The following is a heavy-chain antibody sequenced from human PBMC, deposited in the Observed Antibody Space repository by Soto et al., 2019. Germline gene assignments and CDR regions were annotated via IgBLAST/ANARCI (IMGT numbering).Heavy chain of an antibody. V-gene: IGHV1-18*01. CDR3: PRYDPQIAIDY. J-gene: IGHJ4*02. CDR2: ISAYNGNT. Sequence: ASVKVSCKASGYTFTSYGISWVRQAPGQGLEWMGWISAYNGNTNYAQKLQGRVTMTTDTSTSTAYMELSSLRSEDTAVYYCPRYDPQIAIDYWGQGTLVTVSS. D-gene: IGHD3-16*01. CDR1: GYTFTSYG.